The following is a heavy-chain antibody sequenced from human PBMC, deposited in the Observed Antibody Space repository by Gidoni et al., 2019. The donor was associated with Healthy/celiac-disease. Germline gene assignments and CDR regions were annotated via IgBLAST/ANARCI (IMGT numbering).Heavy chain of an antibody. CDR3: ARGTSIAARDYYYYGMDV. CDR2: INAGNGNT. J-gene: IGHJ6*02. D-gene: IGHD6-6*01. V-gene: IGHV1-3*05. CDR1: GYTFTSYA. Sequence: QVQLVQSGAEEKKPGASVKVSCKASGYTFTSYAMHWVRQAPGQRLEWMGWINAGNGNTKYSQKFQGRVTITRDTSASTAYMELSSLRSEDTAVYYCARGTSIAARDYYYYGMDVWGQGTTVTVSS.